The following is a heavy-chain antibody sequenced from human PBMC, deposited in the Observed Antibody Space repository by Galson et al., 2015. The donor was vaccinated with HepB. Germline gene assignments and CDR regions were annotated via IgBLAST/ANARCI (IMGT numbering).Heavy chain of an antibody. CDR3: ASIKAAAGTPPQD. J-gene: IGHJ4*02. Sequence: SVKVSCKASGGTFNTYTISWVRQAPGQGLEWMGRIIPFLGVTYYAQNFQGRVTLTADKSTSTAYMDLSSLRSEDTAVYYCASIKAAAGTPPQDWGQGTLVTVSS. V-gene: IGHV1-69*02. CDR2: IIPFLGVT. CDR1: GGTFNTYT. D-gene: IGHD6-13*01.